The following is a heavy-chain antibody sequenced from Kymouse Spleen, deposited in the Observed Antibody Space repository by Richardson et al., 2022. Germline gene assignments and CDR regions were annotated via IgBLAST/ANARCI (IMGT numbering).Heavy chain of an antibody. Sequence: QVQLVQSGAEVKKPGASVKVSCKASGYTFTGYYMHWVRQAPGQGLEWMGWINPNSGGTNYAQKFQGWVTMTRDTSISTAYMELSRLRSDDTAVYYCASYVDIVATNDAFDIWGQGTMVTVSS. CDR1: GYTFTGYY. D-gene: IGHD5-12*01. CDR2: INPNSGGT. V-gene: IGHV1-2*04. CDR3: ASYVDIVATNDAFDI. J-gene: IGHJ3*02.